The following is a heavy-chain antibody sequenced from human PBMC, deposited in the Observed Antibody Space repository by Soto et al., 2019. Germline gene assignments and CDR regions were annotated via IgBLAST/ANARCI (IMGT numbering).Heavy chain of an antibody. CDR1: GGTFSSYT. J-gene: IGHJ5*02. D-gene: IGHD2-2*01. CDR3: AREGDCSSTSCLNWFDP. Sequence: QVQLVQSGAEVKKPGSSVKVSCKASGGTFSSYTISWVRQAPGQGLEWMGRIIPILGIANYAQKFQGRVTITADKSTSTAYMELSSLRSEDTAVYYCAREGDCSSTSCLNWFDPWGQGTLVTVSS. V-gene: IGHV1-69*08. CDR2: IIPILGIA.